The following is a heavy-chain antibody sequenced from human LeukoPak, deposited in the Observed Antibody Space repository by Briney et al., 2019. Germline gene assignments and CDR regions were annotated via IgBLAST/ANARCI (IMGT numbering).Heavy chain of an antibody. D-gene: IGHD4-11*01. CDR2: IRSKPYGGTP. CDR3: TRAHPTGPKNDY. J-gene: IGHJ4*02. Sequence: SLRLSCSASGFTFGDYAMNWFRQAPGKGLEWVGFIRSKPYGGTPEYAASVKGRITFSRDDSRSIAYLQMNSLKTEDTAVYYCTRAHPTGPKNDYWGQGTLVTVSS. V-gene: IGHV3-49*03. CDR1: GFTFGDYA.